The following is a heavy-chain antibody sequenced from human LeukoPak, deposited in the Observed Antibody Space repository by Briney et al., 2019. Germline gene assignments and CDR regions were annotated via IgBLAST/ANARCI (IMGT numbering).Heavy chain of an antibody. D-gene: IGHD6-13*01. CDR1: GFTFSSFG. CDR2: ISYDGSNK. CDR3: AKDMAEGAAAGIFDY. Sequence: GGSLRLSCAASGFTFSSFGMLWLPQALGKGLEGVTVISYDGSNKYYADSVKGRFTISRDNSKHTLYLQMNSRRAEDTAVYYCAKDMAEGAAAGIFDYWGQGTLVTVSS. J-gene: IGHJ4*02. V-gene: IGHV3-30*18.